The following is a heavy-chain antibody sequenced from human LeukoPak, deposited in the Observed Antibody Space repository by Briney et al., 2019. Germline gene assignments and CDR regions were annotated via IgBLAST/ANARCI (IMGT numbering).Heavy chain of an antibody. CDR2: NNPNSGGT. V-gene: IGHV1-2*02. J-gene: IGHJ4*02. CDR3: AREAYSSSWYDY. CDR1: GYTFTGYY. D-gene: IGHD6-13*01. Sequence: ASVKVSCKASGYTFTGYYMHWVRQAPGQGLEWMGWNNPNSGGTNYAQKFQGRVTMTRDTSITTAYMELRRLRADDTAVYYCAREAYSSSWYDYWGQGTLVTVSS.